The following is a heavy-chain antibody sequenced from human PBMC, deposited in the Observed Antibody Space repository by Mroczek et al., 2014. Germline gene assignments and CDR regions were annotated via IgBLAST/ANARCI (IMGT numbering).Heavy chain of an antibody. Sequence: QVTLKESGPVLVKPTETLTLTCTVSGFSLSNARMGVSWIRQPPGKALEWLAHIFSNDEKSYSTSLKSRLTISKDTSKSQVVLTMTNMDPVDTATYYCARKGSDAPKYRYFDLWAVAPWSLSPQ. CDR3: ARKGSDAPKYRYFDL. D-gene: IGHD3-10*01. J-gene: IGHJ2*01. CDR2: IFSNDEK. CDR1: GFSLSNARMG. V-gene: IGHV2-26*01.